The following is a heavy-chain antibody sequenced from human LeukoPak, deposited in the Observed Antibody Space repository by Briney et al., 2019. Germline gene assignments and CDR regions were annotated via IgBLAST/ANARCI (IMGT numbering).Heavy chain of an antibody. V-gene: IGHV3-11*06. D-gene: IGHD6-19*01. J-gene: IGHJ4*02. Sequence: KSGGSLRLSCVASGFTFSDYYMSWIRQAPGKGLEWVSYISSSSSYTNYADSVKGRFTISRDNAKNSLYLQMNSLRAEDTAVYYCAREGRSIAVASDYWGQGTLVTVSS. CDR1: GFTFSDYY. CDR3: AREGRSIAVASDY. CDR2: ISSSSSYT.